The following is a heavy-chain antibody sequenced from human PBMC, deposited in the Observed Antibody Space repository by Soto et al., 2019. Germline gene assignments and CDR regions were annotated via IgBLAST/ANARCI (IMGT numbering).Heavy chain of an antibody. Sequence: QITLKESGPTLVRPTQTLTLTCAFSGFSLSTSGVVVGWVRQPPGKALEWLAVIYWVDSKHYSPSLRSRLTNNNDPTKNQVVLTMTNMDPMDTCTYYCAHKGPEDWPLDYWGQGTLVTVSS. J-gene: IGHJ4*02. CDR3: AHKGPEDWPLDY. V-gene: IGHV2-5*02. CDR1: GFSLSTSGVV. D-gene: IGHD3-9*01. CDR2: IYWVDSK.